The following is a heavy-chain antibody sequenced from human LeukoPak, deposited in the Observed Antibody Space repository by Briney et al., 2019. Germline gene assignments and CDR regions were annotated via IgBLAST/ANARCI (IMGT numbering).Heavy chain of an antibody. V-gene: IGHV3-23*01. Sequence: GGSLRLSCAASRFTFSNYVMNWVRQAPGKGLEWVSGIGGSDGGTYYADSVKGRFTISRDNSKNTLYLQMNSLRAEDTALYYCAKGTWIQLWSLFDSWGQGTLVTVSS. J-gene: IGHJ4*02. CDR2: IGGSDGGT. D-gene: IGHD5-18*01. CDR3: AKGTWIQLWSLFDS. CDR1: RFTFSNYV.